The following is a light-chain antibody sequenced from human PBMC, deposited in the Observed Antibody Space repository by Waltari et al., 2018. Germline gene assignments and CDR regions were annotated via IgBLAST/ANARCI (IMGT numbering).Light chain of an antibody. V-gene: IGKV3-15*01. CDR1: QSVSSN. Sequence: EIVMTQSPATLSVSPGERATLSCMASQSVSSNLAWYQQKPGQAPRLLIYCASTRATGIPARFSGSGSGTEFTLTISSLQSEDFAVYYCQQYNNWPLSWTFGQGTKVEIK. CDR2: CAS. J-gene: IGKJ1*01. CDR3: QQYNNWPLSWT.